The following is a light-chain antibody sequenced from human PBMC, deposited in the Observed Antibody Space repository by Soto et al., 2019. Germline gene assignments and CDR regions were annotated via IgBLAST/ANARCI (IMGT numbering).Light chain of an antibody. CDR3: QQSNNWPPLT. CDR2: GVS. CDR1: QSVAGN. Sequence: EIVMTQSPATLSVSPGETATLSCRASQSVAGNLAWYQQKPGQPPRLLIYGVSTRATGVPARFSGSGSETDFSLTISSLHIEDFALYYCQQSNNWPPLTFGGGTKVEIK. V-gene: IGKV3-15*01. J-gene: IGKJ4*01.